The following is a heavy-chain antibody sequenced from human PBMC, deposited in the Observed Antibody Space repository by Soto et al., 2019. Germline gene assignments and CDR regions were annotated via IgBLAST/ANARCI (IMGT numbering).Heavy chain of an antibody. V-gene: IGHV1-69*01. CDR1: GGTFSSYA. J-gene: IGHJ4*02. Sequence: QVQLVQSGAEVKKPGSSVKVSCKASGGTFSSYAISWVRQAPGQGLEWMGGIIPIFGTANYAQKFQGRVTITADESTSTAYMELSSLRSEETAVYYCARVGVERLFRGVTLSHVDYWGQGTLVTGSS. CDR2: IIPIFGTA. D-gene: IGHD3-10*01. CDR3: ARVGVERLFRGVTLSHVDY.